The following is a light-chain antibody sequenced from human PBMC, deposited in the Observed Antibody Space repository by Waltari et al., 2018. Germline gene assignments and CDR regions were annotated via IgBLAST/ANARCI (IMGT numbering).Light chain of an antibody. CDR3: QQFGNSVVT. CDR2: LGS. J-gene: IGKJ4*01. V-gene: IGKV2-28*01. CDR1: QSLLHSNGYNY. Sequence: DIVMTQSPLSLPVTPGEPASISCRSSQSLLHSNGYNYLDWYLQKPGQSPQLLIYLGSNRASGVPDRFSGSGSGTDFTLTISRLEPEDFAVYYCQQFGNSVVTFGGGAKVEIK.